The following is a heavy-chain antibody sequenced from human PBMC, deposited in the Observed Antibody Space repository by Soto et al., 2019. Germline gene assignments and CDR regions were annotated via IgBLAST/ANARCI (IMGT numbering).Heavy chain of an antibody. Sequence: GGSLRLSCAASGFTFSSYWMSWVRQAPGKGLEWVANIKQDGSEKYYVDSVKGRFTISRDNAKNSLYLQMNSLRAEDTAVYYCARVVRGPGREYYFDYWGQGTLVTVSS. CDR1: GFTFSSYW. J-gene: IGHJ4*02. V-gene: IGHV3-7*01. CDR2: IKQDGSEK. D-gene: IGHD3-10*01. CDR3: ARVVRGPGREYYFDY.